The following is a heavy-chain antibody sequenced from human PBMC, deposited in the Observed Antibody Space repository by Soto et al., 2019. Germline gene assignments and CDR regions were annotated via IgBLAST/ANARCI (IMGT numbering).Heavy chain of an antibody. CDR2: IYPGDSDT. V-gene: IGHV5-51*01. CDR1: GYIFTNYW. J-gene: IGHJ6*02. D-gene: IGHD4-17*01. CDR3: ARHPSGDYDAMYV. Sequence: PVESLKISCKGSGYIFTNYWIGWVRQMPGKGLEWMGIIYPGDSDTRYSPSIQGQVTISVDKSVSTAYLQWSSLKASDTAMYYCARHPSGDYDAMYVWGQGTTVTVSS.